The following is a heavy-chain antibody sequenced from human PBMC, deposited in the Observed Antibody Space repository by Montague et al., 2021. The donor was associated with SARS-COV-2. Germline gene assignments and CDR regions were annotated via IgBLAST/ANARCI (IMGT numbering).Heavy chain of an antibody. CDR3: ARGHQGTTMIVVVMVGEQYYFDY. J-gene: IGHJ4*02. Sequence: SETLSLTCAVYGESFSGYYWTWIRQPPGKGLEWIGDINHRGSTKYNPSLKSRVTISVDTSKNQFSLRLSSVTAADTAVYYCARGHQGTTMIVVVMVGEQYYFDYWGQGTLVTAFS. D-gene: IGHD3-22*01. V-gene: IGHV4-34*01. CDR2: INHRGST. CDR1: GESFSGYY.